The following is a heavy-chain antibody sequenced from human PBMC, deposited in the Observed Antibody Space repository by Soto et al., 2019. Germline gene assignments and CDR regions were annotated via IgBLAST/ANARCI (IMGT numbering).Heavy chain of an antibody. CDR2: INGRDGAI. CDR1: GFSFSVYS. J-gene: IGHJ4*02. Sequence: PVGSLRLSCAASGFSFSVYSMNWVRQAPGEGLEWVSYINGRDGAINYVDSVKGRFTISIDIAKNSLYLQMNSLRDEDTAVYFCARDHLWAFDYWGQGVLVTVSS. V-gene: IGHV3-48*02. D-gene: IGHD3-3*02. CDR3: ARDHLWAFDY.